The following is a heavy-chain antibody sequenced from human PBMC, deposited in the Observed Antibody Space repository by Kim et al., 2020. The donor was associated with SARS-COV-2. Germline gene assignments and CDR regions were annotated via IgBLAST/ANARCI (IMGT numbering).Heavy chain of an antibody. J-gene: IGHJ5*02. Sequence: KSRVTISVDTSKNQFALKLSSVTAADTAVYYCARGRIVVVPAAIRGWFDPWGQGTLVTVSS. CDR3: ARGRIVVVPAAIRGWFDP. V-gene: IGHV4-34*01. D-gene: IGHD2-2*02.